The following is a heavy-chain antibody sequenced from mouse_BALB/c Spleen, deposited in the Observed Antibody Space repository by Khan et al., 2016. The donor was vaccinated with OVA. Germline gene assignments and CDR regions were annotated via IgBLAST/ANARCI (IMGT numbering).Heavy chain of an antibody. D-gene: IGHD1-1*01. Sequence: EVQLQESGPGLVKPSQSLSLTCTVTGYSITSDYAWNWIRQFPGNKLEWMGFISYSGNTNYNQSFKSRISITRDTTKNQVFLQLNSVTIEDTAAYYCARVYGGDFDYWGQGTTLTVSS. V-gene: IGHV3-2*02. CDR2: ISYSGNT. CDR3: ARVYGGDFDY. J-gene: IGHJ2*01. CDR1: GYSITSDYA.